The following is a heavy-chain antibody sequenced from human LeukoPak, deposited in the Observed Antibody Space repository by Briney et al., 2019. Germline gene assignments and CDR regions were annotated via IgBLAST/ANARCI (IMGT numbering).Heavy chain of an antibody. CDR3: AKEGYTYYDGSGSYYNALNFDY. V-gene: IGHV3-23*01. Sequence: GGSLRLSCAASGFTFSSYAMSWVRQAPGKGLEWVSAISGSGGSTYYADSVKGRFTISRDNSKNTLYLQMNSLRAEDTAVYYCAKEGYTYYDGSGSYYNALNFDYWGQGTLVTVSS. J-gene: IGHJ4*02. CDR1: GFTFSSYA. D-gene: IGHD3-10*01. CDR2: ISGSGGST.